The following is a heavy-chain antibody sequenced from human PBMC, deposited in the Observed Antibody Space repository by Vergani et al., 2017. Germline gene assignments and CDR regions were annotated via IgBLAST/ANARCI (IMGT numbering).Heavy chain of an antibody. CDR2: MNPKSGNT. Sequence: QEQLVQSGAEVRKPGASVKVSCKASEYNFTSFDINWVRLATGQGLEWMGWMNPKSGNTAYAAKFQGRITMTRDSSTDTAYMEMKSLRSEDTAIYFCARGVLDSKYRHNWFGPWGQGTVVTVPS. CDR3: ARGVLDSKYRHNWFGP. J-gene: IGHJ5*02. CDR1: EYNFTSFD. D-gene: IGHD3/OR15-3a*01. V-gene: IGHV1-8*01.